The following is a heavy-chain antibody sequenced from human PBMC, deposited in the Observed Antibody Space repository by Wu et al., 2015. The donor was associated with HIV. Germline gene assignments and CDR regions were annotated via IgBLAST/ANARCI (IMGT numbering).Heavy chain of an antibody. CDR3: ARLYCSSTSCYNTGWFDP. J-gene: IGHJ5*02. Sequence: QVQLVQSGAEVKKPGSSVKVSCKASGGTFSSYAISWVRQAPGQGLEWMGGIIPIFGTANYAQKFQGRVTITADESTSTAYMELSSLRSEDTAVYYCARLYCSSTSCYNTGWFDPWGQGPWSPSPQ. CDR2: IIPIFGTA. CDR1: GGTFSSYA. D-gene: IGHD2-2*02. V-gene: IGHV1-69*12.